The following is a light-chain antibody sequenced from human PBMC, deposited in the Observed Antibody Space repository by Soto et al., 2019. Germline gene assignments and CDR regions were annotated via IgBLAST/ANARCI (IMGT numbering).Light chain of an antibody. V-gene: IGLV2-23*02. J-gene: IGLJ1*01. CDR2: EVN. CDR3: CSSGGSPTHV. CDR1: SSNVGSYKL. Sequence: QSVLTQPASVSGSPGQSITISCTGTSSNVGSYKLVSWYQQHPGKAPKLMIFEVNKRPSGVSNRFSGSKSGNTASLTISGRKVEDEADYYCCSSGGSPTHVFGTGTKLTVL.